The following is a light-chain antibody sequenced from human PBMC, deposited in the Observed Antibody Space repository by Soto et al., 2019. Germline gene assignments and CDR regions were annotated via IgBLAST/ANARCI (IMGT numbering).Light chain of an antibody. Sequence: QCAVSQPASVSGCPGQSSTISCTGTSSDVGGYNYVSWYQQHPVKPPKLMIYAVTDRPSGVSSRFSGSKSGNTASLTISGLQAEDEADYYCSSYTSSSTLFGTGTKVTVL. CDR2: AVT. CDR3: SSYTSSSTL. V-gene: IGLV2-14*01. J-gene: IGLJ1*01. CDR1: SSDVGGYNY.